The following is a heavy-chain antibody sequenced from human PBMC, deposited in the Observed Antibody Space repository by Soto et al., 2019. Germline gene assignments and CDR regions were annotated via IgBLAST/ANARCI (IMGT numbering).Heavy chain of an antibody. CDR1: GGTFSSYA. J-gene: IGHJ4*02. CDR2: IIPIFGTA. Sequence: SVKVSCKASGGTFSSYAISWVRQAPGQGLVWMGGIIPIFGTANYAQKFQGRVTITADDSTSTAYRELSSVRSEDTAVYYCAIGNGVCYTYCNAVSFDYWGQGTLVTVSS. D-gene: IGHD2-8*01. V-gene: IGHV1-69*13. CDR3: AIGNGVCYTYCNAVSFDY.